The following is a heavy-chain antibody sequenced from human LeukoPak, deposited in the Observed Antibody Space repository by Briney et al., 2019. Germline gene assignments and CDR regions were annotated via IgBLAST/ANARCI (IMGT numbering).Heavy chain of an antibody. J-gene: IGHJ4*02. D-gene: IGHD6-19*01. CDR3: AKDGGWSFDY. V-gene: IGHV3-30*18. CDR2: ISYDGSNK. Sequence: GGSLRLSCAASGLTFSSYGMHWVRQAPGKGLDWAAVISYDGSNKYYADSVKGRFTISRDNAKNTLYLQMNSLRAEDTAVYYCAKDGGWSFDYWGQGTLVTVSS. CDR1: GLTFSSYG.